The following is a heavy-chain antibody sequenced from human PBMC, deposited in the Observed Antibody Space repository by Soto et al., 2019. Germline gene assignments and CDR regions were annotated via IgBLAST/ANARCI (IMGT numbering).Heavy chain of an antibody. D-gene: IGHD3-3*01. CDR1: GYTFTGYY. V-gene: IGHV1-2*02. CDR2: INPNSGGT. J-gene: IGHJ6*02. CDR3: ARTPVFGVVIIGHYYYYGMDV. Sequence: GASVKVSCKASGYTFTGYYMHWVRQAPGQGLEWMGWINPNSGGTNYAQKFQGGVTMTRDTSISTAYMELSRLRSDDTAVYYCARTPVFGVVIIGHYYYYGMDVWGQGTTVTVSS.